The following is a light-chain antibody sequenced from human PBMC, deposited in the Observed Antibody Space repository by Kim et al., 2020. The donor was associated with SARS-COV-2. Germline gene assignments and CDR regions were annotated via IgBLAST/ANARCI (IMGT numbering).Light chain of an antibody. Sequence: QSVLTQPPSVSGSPGQRVTISCTGSRSNIGAGPGVHWYRLLPRTSPKLLIYGDSNRPSGVPDRFSGSKSGTSASLAITGLQAEDEADYYCQSYDGSLGAYVFGTGTKVTVL. CDR2: GDS. J-gene: IGLJ1*01. CDR3: QSYDGSLGAYV. CDR1: RSNIGAGPG. V-gene: IGLV1-40*01.